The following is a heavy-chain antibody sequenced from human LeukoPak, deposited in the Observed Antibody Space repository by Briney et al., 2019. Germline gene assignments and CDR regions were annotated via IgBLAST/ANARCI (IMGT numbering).Heavy chain of an antibody. J-gene: IGHJ4*02. Sequence: GGSLRLSCAASGFTFSSYAMNWVRQAPGKGLEWVSAISGGGGSTYYTDSVKGRLTISRDNSKNTLYLQMNSLRAEDTAVYYCAKGGRGPYSSSDYWGQGTLVTVSS. CDR2: ISGGGGST. D-gene: IGHD6-6*01. V-gene: IGHV3-23*01. CDR3: AKGGRGPYSSSDY. CDR1: GFTFSSYA.